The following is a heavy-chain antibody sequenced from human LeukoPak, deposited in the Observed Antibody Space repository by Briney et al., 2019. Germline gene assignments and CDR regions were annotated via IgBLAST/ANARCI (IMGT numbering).Heavy chain of an antibody. CDR2: IYHSGST. CDR3: ARLPEPVYCSSTSCYGRWGYYFDC. J-gene: IGHJ4*02. D-gene: IGHD2-2*01. Sequence: SETLSLTCAVSGYSISSGYYWGWIRQPPGKGLEWIGSIYHSGSTYYNPSLKSRVTISVDTSKNQFSLKLSSVTAADTAVYYCARLPEPVYCSSTSCYGRWGYYFDCWGQGTLVTVSS. CDR1: GYSISSGYY. V-gene: IGHV4-38-2*01.